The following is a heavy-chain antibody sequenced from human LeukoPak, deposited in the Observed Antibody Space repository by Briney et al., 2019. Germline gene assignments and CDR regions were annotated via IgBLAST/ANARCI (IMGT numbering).Heavy chain of an antibody. J-gene: IGHJ4*02. V-gene: IGHV1-2*02. CDR3: ARDQRRIFGVVTPGY. Sequence: APVKVSCKASGYTFTGYYMHWVRQAPGQGLEWMGWINPNSGGTNYAQKFQGRVTMTRDTSISTAYMELSRLRSDDTAVYYCARDQRRIFGVVTPGYWGQGTLVTVSS. CDR1: GYTFTGYY. D-gene: IGHD3-3*01. CDR2: INPNSGGT.